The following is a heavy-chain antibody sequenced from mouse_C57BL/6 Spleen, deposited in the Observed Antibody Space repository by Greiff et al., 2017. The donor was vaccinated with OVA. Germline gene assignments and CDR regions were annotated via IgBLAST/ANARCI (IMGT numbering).Heavy chain of an antibody. CDR3: ARHGSSDLYYFDY. Sequence: EVMLVESGGDLVKPGGSLKLSCAASGFTFSSYGMSWVRQTPDKRLEWVATISSGGSYTYYPDSVKGRFTISRDNAKNTLYLQMSSLKSEDTAMYYCARHGSSDLYYFDYWGQGTTLTVSS. CDR1: GFTFSSYG. J-gene: IGHJ2*01. D-gene: IGHD3-2*02. CDR2: ISSGGSYT. V-gene: IGHV5-6*01.